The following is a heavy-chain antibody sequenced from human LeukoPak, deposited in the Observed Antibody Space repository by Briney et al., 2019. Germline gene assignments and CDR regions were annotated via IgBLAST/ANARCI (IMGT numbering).Heavy chain of an antibody. CDR1: GYTFTSYD. Sequence: ASVKVSCKAPGYTFTSYDINWVRQATGQGLEWMGWMNPNSGNTGYAQKFQGRVTMTRNTSISTAYMELSSLRSEDTTVYYCARGVYYDFWSGYSNWFDPWGQGTLVTVSS. CDR2: MNPNSGNT. CDR3: ARGVYYDFWSGYSNWFDP. V-gene: IGHV1-8*01. J-gene: IGHJ5*02. D-gene: IGHD3-3*01.